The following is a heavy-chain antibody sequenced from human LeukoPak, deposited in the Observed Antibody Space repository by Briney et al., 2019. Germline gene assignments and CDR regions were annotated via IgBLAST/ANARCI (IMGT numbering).Heavy chain of an antibody. J-gene: IGHJ4*02. Sequence: PSETLSLTCTVSGGSISSYYWSWIPQPPGKGLEWIGYIYYSGSTNYNPSLKSRVTISVDTSKNQFSLKLSSVTAADTAVYYRAREVVIAATYDYWGQGTLVTVSS. CDR2: IYYSGST. CDR3: AREVVIAATYDY. V-gene: IGHV4-59*12. D-gene: IGHD2-15*01. CDR1: GGSISSYY.